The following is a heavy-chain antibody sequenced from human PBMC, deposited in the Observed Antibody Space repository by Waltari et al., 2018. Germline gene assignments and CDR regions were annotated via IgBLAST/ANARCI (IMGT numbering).Heavy chain of an antibody. J-gene: IGHJ4*02. CDR3: AKDSSYGDYVLGFDY. CDR1: GFTFSSYG. CDR2: ISYDGSNK. Sequence: QVQLVESGGGVVQPGRSLRLSCAASGFTFSSYGMHWVRQAPGKGLEWVAVISYDGSNKYYADSVKGRFTISRDNSKNTLYLQMNSLRAEDTAVYYCAKDSSYGDYVLGFDYWGQGTLVTVSS. V-gene: IGHV3-30*18. D-gene: IGHD4-17*01.